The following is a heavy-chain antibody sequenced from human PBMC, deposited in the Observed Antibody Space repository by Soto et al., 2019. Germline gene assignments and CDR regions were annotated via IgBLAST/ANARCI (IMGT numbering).Heavy chain of an antibody. V-gene: IGHV3-30*04. CDR1: GFTFSSYA. CDR2: ISYDGSNK. D-gene: IGHD2-8*02. J-gene: IGHJ3*02. Sequence: GESLKISCAASGFTFSSYAMHWVRQAPGKGLEWVAVISYDGSNKYYADSVKGRFTISRDNSKNTLYLQMNSLRAEDTAVYYCARGGTGGDAFDIWGQGTMVTVSS. CDR3: ARGGTGGDAFDI.